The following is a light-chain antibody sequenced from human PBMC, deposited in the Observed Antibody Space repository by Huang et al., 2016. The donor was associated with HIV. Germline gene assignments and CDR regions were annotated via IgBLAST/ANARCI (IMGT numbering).Light chain of an antibody. Sequence: ETVMTQFPGTLSVSPVERVTLSCRASQSVSSNLAWYQQKPGQAPRLLIYDASTRATGIPARFRGSGSGTEFTLTINSLQSEDFAIYYCQQYNDWPITFGPGTKVDIK. CDR3: QQYNDWPIT. J-gene: IGKJ3*01. V-gene: IGKV3D-15*01. CDR2: DAS. CDR1: QSVSSN.